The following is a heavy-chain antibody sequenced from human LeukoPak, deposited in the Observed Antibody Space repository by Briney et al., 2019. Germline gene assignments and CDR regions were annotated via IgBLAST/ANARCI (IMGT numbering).Heavy chain of an antibody. CDR3: ARGRFYTPDQGGRYSGVEV. CDR1: GFIFRPYE. D-gene: IGHD2-2*02. CDR2: ISHDGANK. V-gene: IGHV3-30*01. Sequence: PGRSLRLSCAASGFIFRPYEMHWVRQAPGKGLEWVAFISHDGANKNYGNSVKGRFTISGDHSKNTLSLEMTSLRSEDTAGYFCARGRFYTPDQGGRYSGVEVWGQGTTVTVAS. J-gene: IGHJ6*02.